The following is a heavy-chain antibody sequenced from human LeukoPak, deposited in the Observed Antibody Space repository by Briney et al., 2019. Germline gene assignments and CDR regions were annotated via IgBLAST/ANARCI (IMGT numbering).Heavy chain of an antibody. CDR1: GGTFSSYT. CDR2: IIPILGIA. V-gene: IGHV1-69*02. D-gene: IGHD1-26*01. J-gene: IGHJ3*02. CDR3: ARSYGVGATVHSAFDI. Sequence: ASVKVSCKASGGTFSSYTISWVRQAPGQGLEWMGKIIPILGIANYAQKFQGRVTITADKSTSTAYMELSSLRSEDTAVYYCARSYGVGATVHSAFDIWGQGTMVTVSS.